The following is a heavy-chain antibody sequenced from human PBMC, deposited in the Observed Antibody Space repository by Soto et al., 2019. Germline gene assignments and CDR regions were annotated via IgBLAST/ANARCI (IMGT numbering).Heavy chain of an antibody. V-gene: IGHV3-23*01. CDR2: ISGSGGST. CDR1: GFTFSSYA. D-gene: IGHD3-10*01. J-gene: IGHJ4*02. Sequence: PGGSLRLSCAASGFTFSSYAMSWVRQAPGKGLEWVSAISGSGGSTHYADSVKARFTISRDNSKNTVYLQMNSLRAEDTAVYYCAKEERAYASGSYYNWGQGTLVTVSS. CDR3: AKEERAYASGSYYN.